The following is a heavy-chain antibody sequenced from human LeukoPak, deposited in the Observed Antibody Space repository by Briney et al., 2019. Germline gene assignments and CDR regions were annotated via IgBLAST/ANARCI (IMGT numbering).Heavy chain of an antibody. CDR3: ARDFGDDSGFDY. J-gene: IGHJ4*02. CDR2: MYTSGTT. V-gene: IGHV4-4*07. CDR1: GGSISSYY. D-gene: IGHD3-10*01. Sequence: SETLSLTCTVSGGSISSYYWSWIRQPAGKGLEWIGRMYTSGTTNYNPSLKSRVSMSVDTSKNQFSLNLSSVTAADTAVYYCARDFGDDSGFDYWGQGTLVTVSS.